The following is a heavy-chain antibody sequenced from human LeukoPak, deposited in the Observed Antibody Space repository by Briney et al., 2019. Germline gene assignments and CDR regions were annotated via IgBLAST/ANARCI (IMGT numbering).Heavy chain of an antibody. D-gene: IGHD6-13*01. Sequence: SETLSLTCTVSGGSISGYYWSWIRQPPGKGLEWIGRIYSTGSTNYNPSLKSRVTMSVDTSKNQFSLRLRSVTAADTAVYYCARQIASAGTAGFDFWGQGALVTVSS. CDR1: GGSISGYY. V-gene: IGHV4-4*07. J-gene: IGHJ4*02. CDR3: ARQIASAGTAGFDF. CDR2: IYSTGST.